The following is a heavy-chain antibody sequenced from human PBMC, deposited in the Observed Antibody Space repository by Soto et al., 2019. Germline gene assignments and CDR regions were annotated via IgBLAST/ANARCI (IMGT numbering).Heavy chain of an antibody. CDR3: ASNYGSGSGFYYYYGMYV. CDR2: IYHSGST. CDR1: GGSMSRSYW. V-gene: IGHV4-4*02. Sequence: SETLSLTCAVSGGSMSRSYWWSWVRQSPGKGLEWIGYIYHSGSTYYNPSLKSRVTISVDRSKNQFSLKLSSVTAADTAVYYCASNYGSGSGFYYYYGMYVWGQGTTVTVSS. D-gene: IGHD3-10*01. J-gene: IGHJ6*02.